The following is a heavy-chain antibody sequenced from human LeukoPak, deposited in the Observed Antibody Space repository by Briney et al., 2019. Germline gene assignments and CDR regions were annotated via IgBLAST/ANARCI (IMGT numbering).Heavy chain of an antibody. Sequence: SETLSLTCAVYGGSFSGYYWSWIRQPAGKGLECIGEINHSGSTNYNPSLKSRVTISVDTSKNQFSLKLSSVTAADTAVYYCARVPGYSRSRGAFDIWGQGTMVTVSS. CDR3: ARVPGYSRSRGAFDI. J-gene: IGHJ3*02. CDR2: INHSGST. D-gene: IGHD6-13*01. CDR1: GGSFSGYY. V-gene: IGHV4-34*01.